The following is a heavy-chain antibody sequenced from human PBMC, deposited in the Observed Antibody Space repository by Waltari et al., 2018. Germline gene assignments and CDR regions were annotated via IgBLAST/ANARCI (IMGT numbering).Heavy chain of an antibody. CDR1: GTSISSSSYC. D-gene: IGHD3-3*01. V-gene: IGHV4-39*01. CDR2: KDYTAST. CDR3: ARSFDFWSGTYYFDY. J-gene: IGHJ4*02. Sequence: QLQLQESGPGLVKPSETLSLTCTVSGTSISSSSYCWGWIRQSPGKGLGWIGSKDYTASTNYKPSRKSRDTISVDTPKSQVALNLSSVTAADTAVYYCARSFDFWSGTYYFDYWGRGILVTVSS.